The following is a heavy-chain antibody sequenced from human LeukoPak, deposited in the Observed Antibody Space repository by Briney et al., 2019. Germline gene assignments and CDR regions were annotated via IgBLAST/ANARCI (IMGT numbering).Heavy chain of an antibody. J-gene: IGHJ3*02. CDR3: ARGFLERGRAFDI. CDR1: GGSISSGSYY. CDR2: IYTSGST. V-gene: IGHV4-61*02. Sequence: SETLSLTCTVSGGSISSGSYYWSWIRQPAGKGLEWIGRIYTSGSTNYNPSLKSRVTISVDTSKNQFSLKLSSVTAADTAVYYCARGFLERGRAFDIWGQGTMVTVSS. D-gene: IGHD3-3*01.